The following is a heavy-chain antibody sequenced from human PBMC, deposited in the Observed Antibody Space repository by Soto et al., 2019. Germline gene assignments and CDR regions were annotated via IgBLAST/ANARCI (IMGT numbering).Heavy chain of an antibody. D-gene: IGHD2-2*01. CDR2: ISGSGGST. Sequence: PVGSLRLSCAASGFTFSIYAMSWVRQAPGKGLEWVSAISGSGGSTYYADSVKGRFTISRDNSKNTLYLQMNSLRAEDTAVYYCAKDVPDIVVVPAATFFDYWGQGTLVTVSS. V-gene: IGHV3-23*01. CDR1: GFTFSIYA. CDR3: AKDVPDIVVVPAATFFDY. J-gene: IGHJ4*02.